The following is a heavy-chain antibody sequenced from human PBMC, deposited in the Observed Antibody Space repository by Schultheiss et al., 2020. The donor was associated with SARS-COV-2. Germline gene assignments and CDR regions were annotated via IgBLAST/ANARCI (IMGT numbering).Heavy chain of an antibody. D-gene: IGHD2-15*01. J-gene: IGHJ3*02. CDR3: AKGGYCSGGSCYTDAFDI. V-gene: IGHV3-23*01. Sequence: GGSLRLSCTVSGFTFGDYAMRCVRQAPGKGLEWVSAISGSGGSTYYADSVKGRFTISRDNSKNTLYLQMNSLRAEDTAVYYCAKGGYCSGGSCYTDAFDIWGQGTMVTVSS. CDR1: GFTFGDYA. CDR2: ISGSGGST.